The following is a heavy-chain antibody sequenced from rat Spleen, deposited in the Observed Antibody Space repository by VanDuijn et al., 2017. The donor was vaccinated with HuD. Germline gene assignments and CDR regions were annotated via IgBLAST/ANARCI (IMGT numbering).Heavy chain of an antibody. CDR2: INYDGGGT. J-gene: IGHJ2*01. Sequence: EVQLVESDGGLVQPGRSLKLSCAASGFTFSDYYMAWVRQAPTKVLEWVATINYDGGGTSYRDSVKGRFTISRDNAKSTLYLQMESLRSEDTATYYFAKDSSYLDYWGQGVMVTVSS. CDR1: GFTFSDYY. CDR3: AKDSSYLDY. V-gene: IGHV5-20*01. D-gene: IGHD1-2*01.